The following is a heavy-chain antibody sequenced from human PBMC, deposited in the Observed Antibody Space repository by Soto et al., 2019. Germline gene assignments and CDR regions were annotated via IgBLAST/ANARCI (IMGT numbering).Heavy chain of an antibody. CDR2: ISSSSSYI. V-gene: IGHV3-21*01. D-gene: IGHD4-17*01. CDR3: ARDRARLRSFDY. Sequence: PGGSLRLSCAASGFTFSSYSMNWVRQAPGKGLEWVSSISSSSSYIYYADSVKGRFTISRDNAKNSLYLQMNSLRAEDTAVYYCARDRARLRSFDYWGQGTLVTVSS. CDR1: GFTFSSYS. J-gene: IGHJ4*02.